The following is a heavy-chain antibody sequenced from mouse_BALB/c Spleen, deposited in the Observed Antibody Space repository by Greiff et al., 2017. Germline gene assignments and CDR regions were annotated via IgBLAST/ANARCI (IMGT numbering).Heavy chain of an antibody. CDR3: ANYFDY. CDR1: GYTFTSYW. CDR2: INPSNGRT. V-gene: IGHV1S81*02. Sequence: QVHVKQPGAELVKPGASVKLSCKASGYTFTSYWMHWVKQRPGQGLEWIGEINPSNGRTNYNEKFKSKATLTVDKSSSTAYMQLSSLASEDSAVYYCANYFDYWGQGTTLTVSS. J-gene: IGHJ2*01.